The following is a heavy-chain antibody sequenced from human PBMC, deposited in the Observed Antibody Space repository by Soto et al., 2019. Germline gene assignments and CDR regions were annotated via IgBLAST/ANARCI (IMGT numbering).Heavy chain of an antibody. CDR3: ARDRRYCTNGVCLSRGMDV. J-gene: IGHJ6*02. V-gene: IGHV3-33*01. Sequence: GGSLRLSCAASGFTFSSYGMHWVRQAPGKGLEWVAVIWYDGSNKYYADSVKGRFTISRDNSKNTLYLQMNSLRAEDTAVYYCARDRRYCTNGVCLSRGMDVWGQGTTVTSP. CDR1: GFTFSSYG. CDR2: IWYDGSNK. D-gene: IGHD2-8*01.